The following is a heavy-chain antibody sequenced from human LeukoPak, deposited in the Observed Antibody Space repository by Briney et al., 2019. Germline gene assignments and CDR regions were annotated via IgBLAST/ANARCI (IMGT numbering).Heavy chain of an antibody. Sequence: GGSLRLSCAASGFTFSSYAMHWVRQAPGKGLEWVAVVWYDGSKTYSADSVKGRITISRDDSKNTLYLQMNSLRAEDTAVYYCARGVDYYDSSGTIDYWGQGTLSPSPQ. V-gene: IGHV3-33*01. D-gene: IGHD3-22*01. CDR3: ARGVDYYDSSGTIDY. CDR2: VWYDGSKT. CDR1: GFTFSSYA. J-gene: IGHJ4*02.